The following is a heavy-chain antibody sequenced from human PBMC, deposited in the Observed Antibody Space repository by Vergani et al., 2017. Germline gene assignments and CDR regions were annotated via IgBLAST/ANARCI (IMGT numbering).Heavy chain of an antibody. J-gene: IGHJ6*02. CDR2: IKSKTDGGTT. Sequence: EVQLVESGGGLVKPGGSLRLSCAASGFTFSNAWMSWVRQAPGKGLEWVGRIKSKTDGGTTDYAAPVKGRFTISRDDSKNTLYLQMNSLKTEDTAVYYCTTSGDTTPYYYYDGMDVWGQGTTVTVSS. D-gene: IGHD1-26*01. V-gene: IGHV3-15*01. CDR3: TTSGDTTPYYYYDGMDV. CDR1: GFTFSNAW.